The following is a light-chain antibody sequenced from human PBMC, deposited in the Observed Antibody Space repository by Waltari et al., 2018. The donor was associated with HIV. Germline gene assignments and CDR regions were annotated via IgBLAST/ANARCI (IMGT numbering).Light chain of an antibody. V-gene: IGKV3-15*01. CDR2: GAS. CDR3: QHYNNWPPWT. Sequence: EIVMTQSPATLAVSPGERATLSCRASQTITSNLAWYQHKPGQAPRLLIFGASTRATGIPARFSGSGSGTDFTLTISSLQSEDFAVYYCQHYNNWPPWTFGQGTKVEIK. CDR1: QTITSN. J-gene: IGKJ1*01.